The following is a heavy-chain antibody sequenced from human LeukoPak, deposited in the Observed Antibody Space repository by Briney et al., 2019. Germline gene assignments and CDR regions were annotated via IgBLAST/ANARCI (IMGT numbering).Heavy chain of an antibody. CDR3: ASINLRWYWRYFDY. J-gene: IGHJ4*02. D-gene: IGHD2-15*01. CDR2: INHSGST. V-gene: IGHV4-34*01. Sequence: PSETLSLTCAVYGGSFSGYYWSWIRQPPGKGLEWIGEINHSGSTNYNPSLKSRVTISVDTSKNQFSLKLSSVTAADTAVYYCASINLRWYWRYFDYWGQGTLVTVSS. CDR1: GGSFSGYY.